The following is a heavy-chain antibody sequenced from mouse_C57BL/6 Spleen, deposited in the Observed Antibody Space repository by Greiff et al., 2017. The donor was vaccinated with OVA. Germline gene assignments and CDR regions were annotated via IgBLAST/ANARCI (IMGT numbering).Heavy chain of an antibody. D-gene: IGHD1-1*01. CDR2: ISYDGSN. CDR1: GYSITSGYY. Sequence: EVQLQQSGPGLVKPSQSLSLTCSVTGYSITSGYYWNWIRQFPGNKLEWMGYISYDGSNNYNPSLKNRISITRDTSKNQFFLKLNSVTTEDTATYYCARDLHGSSPLDYWGQGTSVTVSS. V-gene: IGHV3-6*01. J-gene: IGHJ4*01. CDR3: ARDLHGSSPLDY.